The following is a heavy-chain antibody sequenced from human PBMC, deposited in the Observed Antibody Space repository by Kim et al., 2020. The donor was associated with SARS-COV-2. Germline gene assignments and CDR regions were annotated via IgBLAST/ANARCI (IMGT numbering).Heavy chain of an antibody. CDR3: ARVLGGYSYGPVDY. D-gene: IGHD5-18*01. J-gene: IGHJ4*02. CDR2: ISAYNGNT. V-gene: IGHV1-18*01. Sequence: ASVKVSCKASGYTFTSYGISWVRQAPGQGLEWMGWISAYNGNTNYAQKLQGRVTMTTDTSTSTAYMELRRLRSDDTAVYYCARVLGGYSYGPVDYWGQGTLVTVSS. CDR1: GYTFTSYG.